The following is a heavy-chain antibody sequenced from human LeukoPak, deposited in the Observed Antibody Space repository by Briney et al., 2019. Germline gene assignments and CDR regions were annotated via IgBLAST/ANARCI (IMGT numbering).Heavy chain of an antibody. CDR2: IWYDGSNK. V-gene: IGHV3-33*01. Sequence: GGSLRLSCAASGFTFSSYGMHCVRQAPGKGLEWGAFIWYDGSNKYYADSVKGRFTISRDNSKNTLYLQMSSLRAEDTAVYYCARDGSGGFDYWGQGTMVTVSS. CDR1: GFTFSSYG. CDR3: ARDGSGGFDY. J-gene: IGHJ4*02. D-gene: IGHD3-10*01.